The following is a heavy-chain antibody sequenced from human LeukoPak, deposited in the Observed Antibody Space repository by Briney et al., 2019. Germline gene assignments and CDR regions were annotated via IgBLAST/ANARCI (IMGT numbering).Heavy chain of an antibody. CDR1: GFTFRSYA. V-gene: IGHV3-23*01. CDR2: ISGTGSST. Sequence: PGGSLRPSCAASGFTFRSYAMNWVRQAPGKGLEWVSFISGTGSSTYYADSVKGRFTISRDNSKNTLYLQLNSLRVEDTAVYYCAILAEGDTSVVPGYWGQGTLVTVSS. J-gene: IGHJ4*02. D-gene: IGHD5-18*01. CDR3: AILAEGDTSVVPGY.